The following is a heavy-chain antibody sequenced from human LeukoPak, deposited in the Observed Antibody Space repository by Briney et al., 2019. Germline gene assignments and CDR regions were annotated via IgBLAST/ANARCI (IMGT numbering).Heavy chain of an antibody. Sequence: PGGSLRLSCAASGFTFSSYAMSWVRQAPGKGLEWVSAISGSGGSTYYADSVKGRFTISRDNSKNTLYLQMNSLRAEDTAVYYCAKVSRNTMVRGVGYYYGTDVWGQGTTVTVSS. J-gene: IGHJ6*02. D-gene: IGHD3-10*01. CDR2: ISGSGGST. CDR1: GFTFSSYA. CDR3: AKVSRNTMVRGVGYYYGTDV. V-gene: IGHV3-23*01.